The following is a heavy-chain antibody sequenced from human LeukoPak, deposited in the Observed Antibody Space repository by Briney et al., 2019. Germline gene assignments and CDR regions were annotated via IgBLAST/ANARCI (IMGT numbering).Heavy chain of an antibody. CDR3: ARVGSGSGNYYNKWFDP. CDR1: GGSISSYY. J-gene: IGHJ5*02. V-gene: IGHV4-59*01. CDR2: IYNSGST. D-gene: IGHD3-10*01. Sequence: SETLSLTCTVSGGSISSYYWSWIRQPPGKGPEWIGNIYNSGSTHYNPSLKTRVTISVDTSKNQFSLKLSSVTAVDTAVYYCARVGSGSGNYYNKWFDPWGQGTLVTVFS.